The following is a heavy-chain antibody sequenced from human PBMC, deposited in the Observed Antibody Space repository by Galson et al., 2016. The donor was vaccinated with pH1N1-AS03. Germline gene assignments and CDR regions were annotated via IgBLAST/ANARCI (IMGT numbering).Heavy chain of an antibody. CDR1: GFIFSSDW. CDR2: ITSDGSSI. CDR3: ARAMYTSGWYGMDV. J-gene: IGHJ6*02. Sequence: SLRLSCAASGFIFSSDWMHWVRQVPGKGLVWVSRITSDGSSISYADAVKGRFTTSRDIAKNTLYLQMNSLRAEDTAVYHCARAMYTSGWYGMDVWGQGTTVTVSS. D-gene: IGHD6-19*01. V-gene: IGHV3-74*01.